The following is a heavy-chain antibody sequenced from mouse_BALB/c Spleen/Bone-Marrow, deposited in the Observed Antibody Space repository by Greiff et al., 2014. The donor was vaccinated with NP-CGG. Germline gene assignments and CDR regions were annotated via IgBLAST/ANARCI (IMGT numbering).Heavy chain of an antibody. CDR2: INPSSGYA. V-gene: IGHV1-4*02. J-gene: IGHJ3*01. CDR1: GYTFTVYT. Sequence: VQLQQSAVELARPGASVKMSCKASGYTFTVYTMHWVKQRPGQGLEWIGYINPSSGYAEYNQNFKDKTALTADKSSSTAYMQLGSPTSEDSAVYYCARWGYGCLGFAYWGQGTLVTVSA. CDR3: ARWGYGCLGFAY. D-gene: IGHD2-10*02.